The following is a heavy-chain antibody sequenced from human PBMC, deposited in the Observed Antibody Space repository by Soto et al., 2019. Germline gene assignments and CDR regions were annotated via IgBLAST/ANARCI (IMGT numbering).Heavy chain of an antibody. CDR1: CGTISSGSDY. Sequence: SETLSLTCTVSCGTISSGSDYWGWIRQPPGKGLEWIGSLYYSGSTYYNPSLKSRVTISVDTSKNQFSLKLSSVTASDSAVYYCVGSCYSPFDYWAQRTLVTGSS. V-gene: IGHV4-39*01. J-gene: IGHJ4*01. CDR3: VGSCYSPFDY. D-gene: IGHD3-22*01. CDR2: LYYSGST.